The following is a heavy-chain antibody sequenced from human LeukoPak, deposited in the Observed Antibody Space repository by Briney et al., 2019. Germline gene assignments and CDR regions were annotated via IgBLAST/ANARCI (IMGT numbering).Heavy chain of an antibody. D-gene: IGHD2-15*01. CDR2: FYISGNT. Sequence: PSETLSLTCTVSGGSIGSYYWSWIRQPAGKGLEWIGRFYISGNTNYNPSLKSRVTMSVDTSKNQFSLKLSSVTAADTAVYYCARDSLMGVVVVVATAFDIWGQGTMVTVSS. CDR3: ARDSLMGVVVVVATAFDI. CDR1: GGSIGSYY. J-gene: IGHJ3*02. V-gene: IGHV4-4*07.